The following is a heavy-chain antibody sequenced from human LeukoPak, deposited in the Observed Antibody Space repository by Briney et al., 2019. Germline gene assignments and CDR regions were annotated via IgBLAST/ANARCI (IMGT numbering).Heavy chain of an antibody. CDR3: ARARVRGVIITTGFDS. Sequence: GGSLRLSCTASGFRFSDFWMHWVRQAPGKGLEWVSRIRGDWHDTTYADSVKGRFTISRDNAKNTLYLQMNSLRAEDTAVYYCARARVRGVIITTGFDSWGQGTLVTVSS. CDR2: IRGDWHDT. D-gene: IGHD3-10*01. V-gene: IGHV3-74*01. J-gene: IGHJ5*01. CDR1: GFRFSDFW.